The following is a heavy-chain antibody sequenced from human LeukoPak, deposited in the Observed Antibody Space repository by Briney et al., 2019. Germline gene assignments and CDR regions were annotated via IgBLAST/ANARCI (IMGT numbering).Heavy chain of an antibody. CDR2: ISGSGGST. J-gene: IGHJ4*02. D-gene: IGHD6-19*01. Sequence: GGSLRHSCAASGFTFSSYAMSWVRQAPGKGLEWVSAISGSGGSTYYADSVKGRFTISRDNSKNTLYLQMNSLRAEDTAVYYCAKGIAVATSLVPYYFDYWGQGTLVSVS. CDR3: AKGIAVATSLVPYYFDY. V-gene: IGHV3-23*01. CDR1: GFTFSSYA.